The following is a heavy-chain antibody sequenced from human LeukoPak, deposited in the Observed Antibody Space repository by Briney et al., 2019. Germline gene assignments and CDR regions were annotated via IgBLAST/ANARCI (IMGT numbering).Heavy chain of an antibody. D-gene: IGHD6-13*01. CDR2: ISSSSSYI. Sequence: GGSLRLSCAASGFTFSSYSMNWVRQAPGKGLEWVSSISSSSSYIYYADSVKGRFTISRDNAKNSLYLQMNSLRAEDTAVYYCARDRSSFQAGVWLSENPTQYYYYYYYMDVWGKGTTVSVSS. J-gene: IGHJ6*03. V-gene: IGHV3-21*01. CDR3: ARDRSSFQAGVWLSENPTQYYYYYYYMDV. CDR1: GFTFSSYS.